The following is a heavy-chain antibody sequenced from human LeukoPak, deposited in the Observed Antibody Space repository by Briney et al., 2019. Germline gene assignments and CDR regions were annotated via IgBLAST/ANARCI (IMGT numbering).Heavy chain of an antibody. J-gene: IGHJ3*02. CDR1: GGTFSSYA. Sequence: SVKVSCKASGGTFSSYAISWVRQAPGQGLEWTGGIIPIFGTANYAQKFQGRVTITADESTSTAYMELSSLRSEDTAVYYCARGPPGDDAFDIWGQGTMVTVSS. D-gene: IGHD3-16*01. V-gene: IGHV1-69*13. CDR2: IIPIFGTA. CDR3: ARGPPGDDAFDI.